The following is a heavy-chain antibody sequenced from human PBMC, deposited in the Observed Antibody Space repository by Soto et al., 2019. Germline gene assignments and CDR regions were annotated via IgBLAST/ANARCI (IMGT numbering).Heavy chain of an antibody. CDR2: MNPKSGKT. CDR3: SRTPGDY. D-gene: IGHD2-15*01. CDR1: GYTFINYD. Sequence: QVQLVQSGAEVKKPGASVKVSCKTSGYTFINYDINWVRQAPGKGLEWMGLMNPKSGKTGYAQKFQGRVSMTRDTSTSTAYMELNSLSSEDTATYYCSRTPGDYWGQGTLVTVSS. J-gene: IGHJ4*02. V-gene: IGHV1-8*01.